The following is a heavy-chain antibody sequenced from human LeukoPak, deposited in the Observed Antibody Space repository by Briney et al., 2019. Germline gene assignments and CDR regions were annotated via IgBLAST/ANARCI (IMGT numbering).Heavy chain of an antibody. CDR1: GYRFNNYW. CDR2: IYPDDSDT. D-gene: IGHD1-7*01. V-gene: IGHV5-51*01. J-gene: IGHJ5*02. CDR3: ARFDATTYSWFDP. Sequence: PGESLKISCKNSGYRFNNYWIGLVRLMPGKGLEWMGIIYPDDSDTRYSPSFQGQVTISTDNSVRTAYLQWGSLKASNSAMYYCARFDATTYSWFDPWGQGTLVTVSS.